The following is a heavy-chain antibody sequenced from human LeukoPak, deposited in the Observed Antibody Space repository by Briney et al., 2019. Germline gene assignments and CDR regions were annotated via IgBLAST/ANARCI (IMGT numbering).Heavy chain of an antibody. V-gene: IGHV4-39*07. D-gene: IGHD3-10*01. CDR1: SGSITVNSHY. CDR2: ISHTGNT. Sequence: SETLSLTCTVSSGSITVNSHYLSWIRQPPGKGLEWIGSISHTGNTYYTPSLRSRVTVSVDKSQNQFFLRLSSVTAADTAVYYCARTYYGSGSYYYFDYWGQGTLVTVSS. J-gene: IGHJ4*02. CDR3: ARTYYGSGSYYYFDY.